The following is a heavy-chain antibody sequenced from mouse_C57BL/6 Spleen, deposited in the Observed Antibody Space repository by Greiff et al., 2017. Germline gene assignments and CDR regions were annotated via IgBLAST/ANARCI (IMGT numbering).Heavy chain of an antibody. CDR3: ARHNYNCDLYYYYMDY. CDR2: IYPGSGST. J-gene: IGHJ4*01. Sequence: QVQLQQPGAELVKPGASVKMSCKASGYTFTSYWITWVKQRPGQGLEWIGDIYPGSGSTNYNEKFKSKATLTVDTSSSTAYMQLSSLTSQDSAVYDYARHNYNCDLYYYYMDYCGQCTSLPVAS. D-gene: IGHD2-12*01. CDR1: GYTFTSYW. V-gene: IGHV1-55*01.